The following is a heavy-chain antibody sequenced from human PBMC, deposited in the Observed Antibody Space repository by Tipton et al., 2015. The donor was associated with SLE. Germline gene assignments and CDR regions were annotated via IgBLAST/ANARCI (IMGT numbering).Heavy chain of an antibody. Sequence: TLSLTCTVSDDSIFTYYWSWIRQPPGKGLEWIGYTFYRGNTDYNPSLKSRVTISVDTSKNQFSLKLSSVTAADTAVYYCAREPVYYYYYMDVWGKGTTVTVSS. CDR2: TFYRGNT. CDR3: AREPVYYYYYMDV. V-gene: IGHV4-59*12. J-gene: IGHJ6*03. CDR1: DDSIFTYY.